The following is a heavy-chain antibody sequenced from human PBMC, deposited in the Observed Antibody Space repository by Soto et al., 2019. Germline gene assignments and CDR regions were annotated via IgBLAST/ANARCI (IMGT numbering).Heavy chain of an antibody. Sequence: GASVKVSCKASGYTFTSYGISWVRQAPGQGLEWMGWISAYNGNTNYAQKLQGRVTMTTDTSTSTAYMELRSLRSDDTAVYYCVRVRADWYSSGWCDYWGQGNLVTVSS. CDR2: ISAYNGNT. CDR1: GYTFTSYG. D-gene: IGHD6-19*01. J-gene: IGHJ4*02. CDR3: VRVRADWYSSGWCDY. V-gene: IGHV1-18*01.